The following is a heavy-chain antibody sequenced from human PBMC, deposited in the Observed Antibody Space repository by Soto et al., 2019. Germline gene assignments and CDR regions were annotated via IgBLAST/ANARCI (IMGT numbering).Heavy chain of an antibody. J-gene: IGHJ4*02. V-gene: IGHV3-33*01. Sequence: QVQLVESGGGVVKPGRSWGLSCAASGLPFGSYALTWARQAQGKGLEWVAVIWYDGSNKYYADSVKGRFTISRDNSKNTLYLQMNSLRAEDTAVYYCAGSSGYYFFDYWGQGTLVTVSS. CDR3: AGSSGYYFFDY. CDR2: IWYDGSNK. CDR1: GLPFGSYA. D-gene: IGHD3-22*01.